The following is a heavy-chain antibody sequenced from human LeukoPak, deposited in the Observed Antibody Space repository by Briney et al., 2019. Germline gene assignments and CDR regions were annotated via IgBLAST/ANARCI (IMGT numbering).Heavy chain of an antibody. CDR2: ISNDGNIK. V-gene: IGHV3-30*03. CDR3: ARDLPLDFWSGDNLLHGAFDI. J-gene: IGHJ3*02. CDR1: GFTFSNFG. Sequence: GGSLRLSCAASGFTFSNFGMHWVRQAPGKGLDWVAAISNDGNIKIHADSVKGRFTISRDNSRNTLQVQMNSLRAEDTAVYYCARDLPLDFWSGDNLLHGAFDIWGQGTMVTVSS. D-gene: IGHD3-3*01.